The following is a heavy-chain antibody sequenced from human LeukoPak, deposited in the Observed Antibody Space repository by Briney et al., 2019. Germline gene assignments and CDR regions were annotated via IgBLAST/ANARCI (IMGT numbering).Heavy chain of an antibody. Sequence: SETLSLTCAVYGGSFSGYYWSWIRQPPGKGLEWIGEINHSGSTNYNPSLKSRVTISVDTSKNQFSLKLSSVTAADKAVYYCARGRGYCSGGSCSRPPSYYYYYMDVWGKGTTVTVSS. CDR1: GGSFSGYY. CDR2: INHSGST. CDR3: ARGRGYCSGGSCSRPPSYYYYYMDV. V-gene: IGHV4-34*01. D-gene: IGHD2-15*01. J-gene: IGHJ6*03.